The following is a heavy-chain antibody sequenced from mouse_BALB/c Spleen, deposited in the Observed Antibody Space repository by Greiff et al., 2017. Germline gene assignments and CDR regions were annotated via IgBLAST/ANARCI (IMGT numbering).Heavy chain of an antibody. CDR3: ARYPSTGTAYYFDY. CDR1: GFTFSSYT. V-gene: IGHV5-9*03. D-gene: IGHD4-1*02. Sequence: EVKLVESGGGLVKPGGSLKLSCAASGFTFSSYTMSWVRQTPEKRLEWVATISSGGGNPYYPDSVKGRFTISRDNAKNNLYLQMSSLRSEDTALYYGARYPSTGTAYYFDYWGQGTTLTVSS. J-gene: IGHJ2*01. CDR2: ISSGGGNP.